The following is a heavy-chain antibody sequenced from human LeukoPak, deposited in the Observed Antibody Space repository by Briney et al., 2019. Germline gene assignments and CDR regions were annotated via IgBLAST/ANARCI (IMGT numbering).Heavy chain of an antibody. CDR2: IKQDGSEK. J-gene: IGHJ4*02. CDR3: VRGQLWSYYHDY. CDR1: GFTFSSYW. V-gene: IGHV3-7*01. D-gene: IGHD5-18*01. Sequence: PGGSLRLSCAASGFTFSSYWMSWVRQAPGKGLEWVANIKQDGSEKYYVDSVKGRFTISRDNAKNTVYLEMNSLRAEDTAVYYCVRGQLWSYYHDYWGQGTLVTVSS.